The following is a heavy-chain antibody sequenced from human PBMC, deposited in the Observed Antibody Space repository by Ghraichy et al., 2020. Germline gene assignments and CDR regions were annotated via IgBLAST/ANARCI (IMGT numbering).Heavy chain of an antibody. CDR1: GSSFGDYA. J-gene: IGHJ4*02. D-gene: IGHD1-20*01. CDR3: SGERDITSRPTDFDY. CDR2: IRSTPYGGTA. V-gene: IGHV3-49*03. Sequence: GGSLRLSCTVSGSSFGDYAMTWFRQAPGKGLEWVGFIRSTPYGGTAEYAAAVKGRFIVSRDDSKSIAYLQMNSLKTEDTAMYYCSGERDITSRPTDFDYWGQGTLVTVSS.